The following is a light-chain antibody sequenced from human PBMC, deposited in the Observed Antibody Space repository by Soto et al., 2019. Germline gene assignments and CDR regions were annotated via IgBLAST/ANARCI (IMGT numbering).Light chain of an antibody. J-gene: IGKJ2*01. CDR3: QQYNSFPYT. CDR1: QSVSSN. CDR2: GAS. V-gene: IGKV3-15*01. Sequence: EIVMTQSPASLSVSPGERATLSCRASQSVSSNLAWYQQKPGQAPRLLFYGASTRATGIPARFSGSGSGTEFTLTISSLQSEDFAVYYCQQYNSFPYTFGQGTKLEIK.